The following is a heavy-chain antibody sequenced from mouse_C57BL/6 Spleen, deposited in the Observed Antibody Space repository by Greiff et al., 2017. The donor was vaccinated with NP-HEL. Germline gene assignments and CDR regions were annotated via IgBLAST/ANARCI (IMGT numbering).Heavy chain of an antibody. Sequence: EVQLQQSGTVLARPGASVKMSCKTSGYTFTSYWMHWVKQRPGQGLEWIGAIYPGNSDTSYNQKFKGKAKLTAVTSASTAYMELSSLTNEDSAVYYCTREGITTVLGTFDYWGQGTTLTVSS. CDR2: IYPGNSDT. D-gene: IGHD1-1*01. V-gene: IGHV1-5*01. J-gene: IGHJ2*01. CDR1: GYTFTSYW. CDR3: TREGITTVLGTFDY.